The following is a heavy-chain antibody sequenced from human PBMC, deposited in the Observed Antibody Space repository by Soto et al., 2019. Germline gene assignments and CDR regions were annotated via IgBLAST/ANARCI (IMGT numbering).Heavy chain of an antibody. D-gene: IGHD5-18*01. CDR3: ARSPSRYTYGYYFDN. CDR1: GGTFSSES. J-gene: IGHJ4*02. CDR2: NIPIVGIT. V-gene: IGHV1-69*02. Sequence: SVKVSCKASGGTFSSESYSWLRQAPGQGLELMGRNIPIVGITDYAQKFQGRVSIIADKSTRTVYMELSSLRSEDTAVYYCARSPSRYTYGYYFDNWGQGTPVTVSS.